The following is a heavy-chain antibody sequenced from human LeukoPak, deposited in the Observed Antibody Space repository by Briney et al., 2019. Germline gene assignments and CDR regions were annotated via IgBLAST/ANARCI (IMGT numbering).Heavy chain of an antibody. CDR1: GFTFSSYA. CDR3: AREYCSGGRCQYYFDY. D-gene: IGHD2-15*01. Sequence: GGSLRLSCAASGFTFSSYAMHWVRQAPGKGLEYVSGISSDGGSPFHVNSVKGRFTISRDNSKDTLYLQMGSLRAEDMAVYYCAREYCSGGRCQYYFDYWGREPWSPSPQ. CDR2: ISSDGGSP. J-gene: IGHJ4*02. V-gene: IGHV3-64*01.